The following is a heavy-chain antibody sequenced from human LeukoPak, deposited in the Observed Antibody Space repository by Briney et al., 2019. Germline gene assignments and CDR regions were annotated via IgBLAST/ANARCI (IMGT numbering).Heavy chain of an antibody. CDR2: ISSNGGST. V-gene: IGHV3-64*01. D-gene: IGHD2-2*01. CDR1: GFTFSSYA. CDR3: ARADCSSSSCYTVSY. J-gene: IGHJ4*02. Sequence: GGSLRLSCAASGFTFSSYAMHWVRQAPGKGLEYVSAISSNGGSTYYANSVKGRFSISRDNSKNTVYLQMDSLKADDTAVYYCARADCSSSSCYTVSYWGQGTLVTVSS.